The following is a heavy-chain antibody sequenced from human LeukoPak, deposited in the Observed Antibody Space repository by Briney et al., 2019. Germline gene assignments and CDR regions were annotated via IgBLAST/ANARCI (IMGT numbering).Heavy chain of an antibody. J-gene: IGHJ3*02. D-gene: IGHD6-13*01. CDR1: GFTFSSYG. V-gene: IGHV3-33*01. CDR3: ARRAAARYDAFDI. CDR2: IWYDGSNK. Sequence: GRSLRLSCAASGFTFSSYGMHWVRQAPGKGLEWVAVIWYDGSNKYYADSVKGRFTISRDNSKNTLYLQMNSLRAEDTAVYYCARRAAARYDAFDIWGQGTMVTVSS.